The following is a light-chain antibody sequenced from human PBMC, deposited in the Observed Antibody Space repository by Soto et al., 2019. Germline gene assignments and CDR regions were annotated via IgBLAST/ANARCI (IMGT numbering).Light chain of an antibody. Sequence: EIVLTQSPGTLSLSPGERATLSSRASQSVSSSYLAWYQQKPGQAPRILIYGASSRATGIPDRFSGSGSGTDFTLTISRLEPEDFAVYYCQQYGSSPRTFGQGTKVDI. V-gene: IGKV3-20*01. CDR2: GAS. CDR1: QSVSSSY. CDR3: QQYGSSPRT. J-gene: IGKJ1*01.